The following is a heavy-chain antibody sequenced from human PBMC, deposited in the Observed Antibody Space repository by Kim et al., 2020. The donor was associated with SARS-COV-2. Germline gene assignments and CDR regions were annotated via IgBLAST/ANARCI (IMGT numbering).Heavy chain of an antibody. V-gene: IGHV3-11*03. J-gene: IGHJ4*02. Sequence: GGSLRLSCAASGFTFSDFYILWIRQAPGKGLECLSETSTSGSYTNYAENVKGRFTVSRDNAENSVSLQMSSLRAEDTAIYYCARRGIGWYSHIDYWGQGTLVTVSS. CDR3: ARRGIGWYSHIDY. D-gene: IGHD2-15*01. CDR1: GFTFSDFY. CDR2: TSTSGSYT.